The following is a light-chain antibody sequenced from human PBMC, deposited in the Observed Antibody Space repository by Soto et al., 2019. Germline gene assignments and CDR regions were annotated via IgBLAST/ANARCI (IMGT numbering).Light chain of an antibody. J-gene: IGKJ2*01. CDR3: QQYGSSPYT. CDR2: DAS. Sequence: EIVLTQSPGTLSLSPGERATLSCRASQSVSSSYLAWYQQKPGQAPRLLIYDASSRATGIPDRLSGSGSGTDFTLTISRLEPEDFAVYFCQQYGSSPYTFGQGTKLEIK. CDR1: QSVSSSY. V-gene: IGKV3-20*01.